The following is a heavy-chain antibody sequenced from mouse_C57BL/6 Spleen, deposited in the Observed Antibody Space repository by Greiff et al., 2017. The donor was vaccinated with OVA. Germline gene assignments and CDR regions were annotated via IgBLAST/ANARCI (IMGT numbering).Heavy chain of an antibody. V-gene: IGHV1-26*01. Sequence: EVQLQQSGPELVKPGASVKISCKASGYTFTDYYMNWVKQSHGKSLEWIGDINPNNGGTSYNQKFKGKATLTVDKSSSTAYMELRSLTSEDSAVYYCARGGGITTVVASYYFDYWGQGTTLTVSS. J-gene: IGHJ2*01. CDR2: INPNNGGT. CDR3: ARGGGITTVVASYYFDY. CDR1: GYTFTDYY. D-gene: IGHD1-1*01.